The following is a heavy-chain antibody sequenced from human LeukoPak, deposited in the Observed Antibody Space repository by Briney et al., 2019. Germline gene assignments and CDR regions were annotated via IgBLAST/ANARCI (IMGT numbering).Heavy chain of an antibody. Sequence: ASVKVSCKASGYTFTGYYMHWVRQAPGQGLEWMGWINPNSGGANYAQKFQGRVTMTRDTSISTAYMELSRLRSDDTAVYYCARVGYYGDYAPDYWGQGTLVTVSS. J-gene: IGHJ4*02. D-gene: IGHD4-17*01. CDR3: ARVGYYGDYAPDY. CDR2: INPNSGGA. CDR1: GYTFTGYY. V-gene: IGHV1-2*02.